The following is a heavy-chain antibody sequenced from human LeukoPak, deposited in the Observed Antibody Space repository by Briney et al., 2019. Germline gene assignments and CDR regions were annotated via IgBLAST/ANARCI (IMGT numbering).Heavy chain of an antibody. Sequence: GGSLRLSCAASGFTFSSYAMSWVRQAPGKGLEWVSAISGSGGSTYYADSVKGRFTISRGNSKNTLYLQMNSLRAEDTAVYYCAKHSSSSFRNWFDPWGQGTLVTVSS. V-gene: IGHV3-23*01. J-gene: IGHJ5*02. D-gene: IGHD6-6*01. CDR3: AKHSSSSFRNWFDP. CDR2: ISGSGGST. CDR1: GFTFSSYA.